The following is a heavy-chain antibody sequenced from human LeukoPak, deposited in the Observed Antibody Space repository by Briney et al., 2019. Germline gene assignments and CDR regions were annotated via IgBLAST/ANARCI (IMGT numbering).Heavy chain of an antibody. CDR1: GYTFTSYG. CDR2: ISAYNGNT. CDR3: ARVTYYYDSSGYPLEDY. V-gene: IGHV1-18*01. J-gene: IGHJ4*02. D-gene: IGHD3-22*01. Sequence: VASVKVSCKASGYTFTSYGISWVRQAPGQGLEWMGWISAYNGNTNYAQKLQGRVTMTTDTSTSTAYMELRSLRSDDTAVYYCARVTYYYDSSGYPLEDYWGQGTLVTVSS.